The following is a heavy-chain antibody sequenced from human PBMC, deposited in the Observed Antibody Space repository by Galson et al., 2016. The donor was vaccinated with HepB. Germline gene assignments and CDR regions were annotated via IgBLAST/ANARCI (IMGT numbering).Heavy chain of an antibody. CDR2: ISGSGGST. Sequence: SLRLSCAASGFTFRSYAMTWVRQAPGKGLEWVSTISGSGGSTYHADSVKGRFTISRDNSKNTVYLQMNSLRAEDTAVYYCAKFASGTYYLDSFGYWGQGTLVTVSS. J-gene: IGHJ4*02. CDR3: AKFASGTYYLDSFGY. V-gene: IGHV3-23*01. CDR1: GFTFRSYA. D-gene: IGHD3-10*01.